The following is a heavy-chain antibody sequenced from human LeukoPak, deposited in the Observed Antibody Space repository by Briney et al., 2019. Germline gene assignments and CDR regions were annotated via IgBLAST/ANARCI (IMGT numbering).Heavy chain of an antibody. CDR3: AGKTVAGPDY. V-gene: IGHV4-39*07. CDR2: IYHSGSS. D-gene: IGHD6-19*01. CDR1: GGSISSSSYY. Sequence: ASETLSLTCSVSGGSISSSSYYWGWIRQPPGKVLEWIASIYHSGSSYYNPSLKSRVTISVDTSKNQFSLKLSSVTAADTAVYYCAGKTVAGPDYWGQGTLVTVSS. J-gene: IGHJ4*02.